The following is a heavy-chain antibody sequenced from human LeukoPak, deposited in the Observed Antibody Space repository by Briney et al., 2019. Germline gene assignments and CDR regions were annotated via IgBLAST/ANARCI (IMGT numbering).Heavy chain of an antibody. D-gene: IGHD2-2*01. V-gene: IGHV3-23*01. Sequence: GGSLRLSCAASGFTFNNYAMNWVRQAPGKGLEWVSHISPSGDSTYYADSVKGRFTISRDSSKNTLSLQMNGLRAEDTAVYYCAKIPKGGYFDSWGQGTLVTVSS. CDR2: ISPSGDST. J-gene: IGHJ4*02. CDR1: GFTFNNYA. CDR3: AKIPKGGYFDS.